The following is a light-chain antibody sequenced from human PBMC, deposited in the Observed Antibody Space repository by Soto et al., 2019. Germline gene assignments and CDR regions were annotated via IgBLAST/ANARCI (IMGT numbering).Light chain of an antibody. CDR1: SSDVGGYNY. J-gene: IGLJ1*01. V-gene: IGLV2-14*01. CDR2: DVS. CDR3: SSYTSSSTSRV. Sequence: XSVLTQPASVSGSPGQSITISCTGTSSDVGGYNYVSWYQQHPGKAPKLMIYDVSNRPSGVSNRFSGSKSGNTASLTISGLQAEDEADYYCSSYTSSSTSRVFGTGNKVTVL.